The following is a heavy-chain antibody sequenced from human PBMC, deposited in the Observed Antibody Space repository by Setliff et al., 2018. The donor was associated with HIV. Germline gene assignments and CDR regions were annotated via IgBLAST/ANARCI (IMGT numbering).Heavy chain of an antibody. CDR3: ARWCAAAGCYPAIYHFDS. CDR2: IIPAFGRT. Sequence: SVKVSCKASGDTRSIHPISWVRQAPGRGLDWMGNIIPAFGRTTYAQKFQGRVTITSDESTTTVFMELTGLRSEDTAVYYCARWCAAAGCYPAIYHFDSWGQGTLVTVSS. V-gene: IGHV1-69*13. J-gene: IGHJ4*02. CDR1: GDTRSIHP. D-gene: IGHD2-2*01.